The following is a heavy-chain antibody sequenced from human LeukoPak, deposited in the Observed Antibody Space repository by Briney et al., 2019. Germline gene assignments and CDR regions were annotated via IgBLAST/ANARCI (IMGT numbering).Heavy chain of an antibody. D-gene: IGHD1-14*01. V-gene: IGHV3-48*04. J-gene: IGHJ6*03. Sequence: GGSLRLSCAASGFTFSSYSMNWVRQAPGKGLEWVSYISSRSSTIYYADSVKGRFTISRDNAKNSLYLQMNSLRAEDTAVYYCARDYSGAITGTTGYYYYYYYTDVWGKGTTVTVSS. CDR2: ISSRSSTI. CDR1: GFTFSSYS. CDR3: ARDYSGAITGTTGYYYYYYYTDV.